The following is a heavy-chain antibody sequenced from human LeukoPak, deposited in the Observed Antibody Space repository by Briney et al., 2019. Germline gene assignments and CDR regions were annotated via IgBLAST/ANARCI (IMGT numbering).Heavy chain of an antibody. D-gene: IGHD3-22*01. CDR3: ARGSSGYPLYYFDY. J-gene: IGHJ4*02. V-gene: IGHV1-2*02. Sequence: ASVKVSCKASGYTFTGYYMHWVRQAPGQGLEWMGWINPNSGGTNYAQKFQGRVTMTRDTSISTAYMELSRLRSDDTAVYYCARGSSGYPLYYFDYWGQGTLVTVSS. CDR2: INPNSGGT. CDR1: GYTFTGYY.